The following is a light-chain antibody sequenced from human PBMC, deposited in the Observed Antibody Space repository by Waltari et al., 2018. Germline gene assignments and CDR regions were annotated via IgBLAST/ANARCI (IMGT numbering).Light chain of an antibody. V-gene: IGKV1-39*01. J-gene: IGKJ1*01. CDR2: AAS. CDR3: QQSYSTPWT. CDR1: QTISTY. Sequence: DIQMTQSPSSLSASVGDRVSITCRSSQTISTYLNWYQQKPGKAPNLLIYAASSLQTGIPSRFSCSGSGTDFTLTISSLQPEDFATYFCQQSYSTPWTFGQGTKVEMK.